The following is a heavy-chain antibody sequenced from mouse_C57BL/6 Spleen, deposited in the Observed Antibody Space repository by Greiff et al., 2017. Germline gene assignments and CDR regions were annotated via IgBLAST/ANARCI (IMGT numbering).Heavy chain of an antibody. CDR2: INPNYGTT. Sequence: VQLQQSGPELVKPGASVKISCKASGYSFTDYNMNWVKQSTGKSLEWIGVINPNYGTTSYNQKFKGKATLTVDQSSSTAYMQLNSLTSEDSAVYYCARRACYSNYGDWFAYWGQGTLLTVSA. J-gene: IGHJ3*01. D-gene: IGHD2-5*01. V-gene: IGHV1-39*01. CDR3: ARRACYSNYGDWFAY. CDR1: GYSFTDYN.